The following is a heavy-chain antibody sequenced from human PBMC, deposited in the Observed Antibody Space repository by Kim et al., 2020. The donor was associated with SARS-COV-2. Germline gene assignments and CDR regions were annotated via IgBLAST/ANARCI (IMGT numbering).Heavy chain of an antibody. D-gene: IGHD2-21*02. CDR3: ARESRLMVVTAIGDY. CDR1: GFTFSSYA. J-gene: IGHJ4*01. Sequence: GGSLRLSCAASGFTFSSYAMHWVRQAPGKGLEWVAVISYDGSNKYYADSVKGRFTISRDNSKNTLYLQMNSLRAEDTAVYYCARESRLMVVTAIGDYWG. V-gene: IGHV3-30*04. CDR2: ISYDGSNK.